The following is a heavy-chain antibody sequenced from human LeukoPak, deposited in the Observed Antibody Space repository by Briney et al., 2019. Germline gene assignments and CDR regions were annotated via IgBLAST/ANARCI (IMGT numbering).Heavy chain of an antibody. CDR1: GFTFSSYS. V-gene: IGHV3-21*01. CDR3: ARGSSGYDFWSGYSMA. CDR2: ISSSSSYI. Sequence: GGSLRLSCAASGFTFSSYSMNWVRQAPGKGLEWVSSISSSSSYIYYADSVKGRFTISRDNAKNSLYLQMNSLRAEDTAVYYCARGSSGYDFWSGYSMAWGQGTLVTVSS. J-gene: IGHJ5*02. D-gene: IGHD3-3*01.